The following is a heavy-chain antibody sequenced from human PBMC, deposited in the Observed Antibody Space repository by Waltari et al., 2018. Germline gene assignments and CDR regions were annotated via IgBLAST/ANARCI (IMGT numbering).Heavy chain of an antibody. J-gene: IGHJ4*02. V-gene: IGHV1-2*06. CDR2: INPNRGGT. CDR3: ARGFDLSLISFIGYWIDY. D-gene: IGHD3-22*01. Sequence: QVQLVQSGAEVKKPGASVKVSCKASGYTFTGYYMHWVRQAPGQGLEWMGRINPNRGGTNYAQKFQGRVTMTRDTSISTAYMELSRLRSDDTAVYYCARGFDLSLISFIGYWIDYWGQGTLVTVSS. CDR1: GYTFTGYY.